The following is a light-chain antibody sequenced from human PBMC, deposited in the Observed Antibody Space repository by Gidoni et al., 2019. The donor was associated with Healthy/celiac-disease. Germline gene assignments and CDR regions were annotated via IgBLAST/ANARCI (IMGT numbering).Light chain of an antibody. CDR3: QSYDSSLSGSNWV. Sequence: QSVLTQPPSVSGAPGQRVPISCTGSSSNIGAGYDVHWYQQLPGTAPKLPSYGNSNRPSGVPDRFSGSKSGTSASLAITGLQAEDEADYYCQSYDSSLSGSNWVFGGGTKLTVL. CDR1: SSNIGAGYD. CDR2: GNS. V-gene: IGLV1-40*01. J-gene: IGLJ3*02.